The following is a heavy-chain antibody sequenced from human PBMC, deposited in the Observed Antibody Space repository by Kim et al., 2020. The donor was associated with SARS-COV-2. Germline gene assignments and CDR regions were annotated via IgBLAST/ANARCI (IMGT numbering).Heavy chain of an antibody. CDR1: GFTFSSFA. CDR3: ARGEQWLVQPLFGY. Sequence: GGSLRLSCAASGFTFSSFALHWVRQAPGKGLEWGAVISYDGSNKYYADSVKGGFTISRNSSKRTLYLQMNSLRTEDTAVYYCARGEQWLVQPLFGYWGQG. D-gene: IGHD6-19*01. J-gene: IGHJ4*02. V-gene: IGHV3-30*04. CDR2: ISYDGSNK.